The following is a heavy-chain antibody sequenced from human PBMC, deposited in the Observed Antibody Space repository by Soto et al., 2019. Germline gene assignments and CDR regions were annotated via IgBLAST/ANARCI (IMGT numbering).Heavy chain of an antibody. J-gene: IGHJ4*02. CDR2: ISSSGSTI. V-gene: IGHV3-48*03. D-gene: IGHD1-26*01. CDR1: GFTFSSYE. Sequence: GGSLRLSCAASGFTFSSYEMNWVRQAPGKGLEWVSYISSSGSTIYYADSVKGRFTISRDNSKNTLYLQMNSLRAEDTAVYYCARDEDSGSYSDYWGQGTLVTVSS. CDR3: ARDEDSGSYSDY.